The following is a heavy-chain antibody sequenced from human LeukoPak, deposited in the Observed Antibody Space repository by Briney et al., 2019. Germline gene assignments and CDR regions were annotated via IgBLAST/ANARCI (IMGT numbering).Heavy chain of an antibody. CDR1: GFTFSDYA. J-gene: IGHJ6*02. CDR2: IDPDGSTT. V-gene: IGHV3-74*01. Sequence: GGSLRLSCAASGFTFSDYAMHWVRQAPGEGLVWVSRIDPDGSTTNYADSVKGRFTTSRDNAKNTLYLQMNSLRAEDTALYYCTRVQAGRAGLMDVWGRGTTVTVSS. D-gene: IGHD6-13*01. CDR3: TRVQAGRAGLMDV.